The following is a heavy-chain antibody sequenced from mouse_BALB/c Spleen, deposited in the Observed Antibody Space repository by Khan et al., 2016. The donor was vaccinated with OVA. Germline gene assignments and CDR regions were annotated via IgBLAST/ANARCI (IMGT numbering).Heavy chain of an antibody. CDR2: IFPGNSDT. CDR1: GYTFTNYW. Sequence: VQLQQSGTVLARPGASVKMSCKASGYTFTNYWMHWVKQRPGQGLEWIGTIFPGNSDTNYNQKFTGKAQLTAVTSTSTAYMELSSLTNEDSAVYYCARNGFGNYIWDYWGQGTTLTVSS. J-gene: IGHJ2*01. D-gene: IGHD2-1*01. V-gene: IGHV1-5*01. CDR3: ARNGFGNYIWDY.